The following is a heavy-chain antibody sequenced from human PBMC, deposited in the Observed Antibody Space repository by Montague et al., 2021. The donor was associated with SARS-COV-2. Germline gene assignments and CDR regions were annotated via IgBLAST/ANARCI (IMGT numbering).Heavy chain of an antibody. CDR1: GSSNSGSY. CDR3: AREATSCFGELMGVWFDP. Sequence: SETLSLTCSRLGSSNSGSYRNSTRLYSSQQKDSYAGICIKGKTNYNPTLRSRVTMSVDTSKNQFSLKLNSVTAADTAVYYCAREATSCFGELMGVWFDPWGQGTLVTVSS. V-gene: IGHV4-4*07. CDR2: ICIKGKT. J-gene: IGHJ5*02. D-gene: IGHD3-10*01.